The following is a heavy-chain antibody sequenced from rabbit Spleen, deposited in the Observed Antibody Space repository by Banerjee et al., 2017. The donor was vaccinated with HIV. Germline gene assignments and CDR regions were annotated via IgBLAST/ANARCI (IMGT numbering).Heavy chain of an antibody. Sequence: QEQLVESGGGLVKPGASLTLTCTASGVSFSISSYMCWVRQAPGKGLEWIACIDAGSSTFTYFATWANGRFTISKTSSTTVTLQMTSLTAADTATYFCARDAGTSFSTYGMDLWGPGTLVTVS. V-gene: IGHV1S45*01. CDR2: IDAGSSTFT. J-gene: IGHJ6*01. CDR3: ARDAGTSFSTYGMDL. CDR1: GVSFSISSY. D-gene: IGHD8-1*01.